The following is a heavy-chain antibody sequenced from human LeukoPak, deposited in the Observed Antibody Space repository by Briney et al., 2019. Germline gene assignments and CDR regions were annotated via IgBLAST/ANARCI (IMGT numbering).Heavy chain of an antibody. D-gene: IGHD2-15*01. V-gene: IGHV1-69*05. Sequence: SVKVSCKASGGTFISYAISWVRQAPGQGREGRGGIIPIFGTANYAQKFQGRVTITTDESTSTAYMELSSLRSEDTAVYYCARRYYCSGGSCYSVIIVGAFDIWGQGTMVTVSS. CDR2: IIPIFGTA. CDR1: GGTFISYA. J-gene: IGHJ3*02. CDR3: ARRYYCSGGSCYSVIIVGAFDI.